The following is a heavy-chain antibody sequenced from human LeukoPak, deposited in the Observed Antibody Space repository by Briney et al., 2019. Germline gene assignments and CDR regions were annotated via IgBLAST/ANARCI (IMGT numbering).Heavy chain of an antibody. Sequence: PSETLSLTCTVSGGSLTTYYWSWIRQPPGKGLEWIGYIYHSEITNYNPSLKSRVTISVDTSKNQFPLKLSSVTAADTAVYYCASTDKGGTGTYWGQGTLVTVSS. CDR3: ASTDKGGTGTY. D-gene: IGHD1-1*01. CDR1: GGSLTTYY. CDR2: IYHSEIT. J-gene: IGHJ4*02. V-gene: IGHV4-59*01.